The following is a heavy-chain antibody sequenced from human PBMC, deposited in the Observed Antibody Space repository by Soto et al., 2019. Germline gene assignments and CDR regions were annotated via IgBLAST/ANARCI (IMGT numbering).Heavy chain of an antibody. CDR3: ARVSRDSDFWSGYPYHYSGMDV. CDR1: GYTFTSYA. D-gene: IGHD3-3*01. Sequence: ASVKVSCKASGYTFTSYAMHWVRQAPGQRLEGMGWINAGNGNTKYARKLQGRVTLTRDTPASTAYMELSSLRSEDTAVYCCARVSRDSDFWSGYPYHYSGMDVWGQGTTVTVSS. CDR2: INAGNGNT. J-gene: IGHJ6*02. V-gene: IGHV1-3*01.